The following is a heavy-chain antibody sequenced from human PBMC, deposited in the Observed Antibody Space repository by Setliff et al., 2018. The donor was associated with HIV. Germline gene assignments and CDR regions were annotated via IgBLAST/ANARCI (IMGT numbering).Heavy chain of an antibody. D-gene: IGHD1-20*01. CDR2: IYYSGST. CDR3: AGCITGTTHWFAP. CDR1: NYSISSDSY. Sequence: SETLSLTCAVSNYSISSDSYWGWIRQPPGKRLEWIGYIYYSGSTNYNPSLKSRVTISVDTSKNQFSLKLSSVTAADTAVYYCAGCITGTTHWFAPWGQGTLVTVSS. J-gene: IGHJ5*02. V-gene: IGHV4-38-2*01.